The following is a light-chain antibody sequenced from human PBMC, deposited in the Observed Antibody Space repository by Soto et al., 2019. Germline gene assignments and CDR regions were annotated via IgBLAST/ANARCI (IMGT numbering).Light chain of an antibody. J-gene: IGKJ1*01. CDR2: GAS. V-gene: IGKV3-15*01. Sequence: TLSVSPGERATLSCRASQSVSSNLAWYQQKPGQAPRLLIYGASTRAIGIPFRFSGSGSVTEFTLNISSLQSEDFAVYYCQQYNNWPRGTFGQGTKVDIK. CDR3: QQYNNWPRGT. CDR1: QSVSSN.